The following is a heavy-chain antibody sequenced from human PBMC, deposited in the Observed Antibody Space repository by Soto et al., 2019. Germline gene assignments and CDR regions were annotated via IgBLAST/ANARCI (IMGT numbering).Heavy chain of an antibody. J-gene: IGHJ6*02. CDR3: AREGVAAAGESGMDV. CDR2: IYYSGST. Sequence: SETLSLTCTVSGGSISSGGYYWSWIRQHPGKGLEWIGYIYYSGSTYYNPSLKSRVTISVDTSKNQFSLKLSSVTAADTAVYYCAREGVAAAGESGMDVWGQGTTVTVS. V-gene: IGHV4-31*03. D-gene: IGHD6-13*01. CDR1: GGSISSGGYY.